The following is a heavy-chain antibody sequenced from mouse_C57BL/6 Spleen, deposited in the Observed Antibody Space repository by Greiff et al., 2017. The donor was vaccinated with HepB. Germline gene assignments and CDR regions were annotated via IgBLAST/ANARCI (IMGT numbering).Heavy chain of an antibody. J-gene: IGHJ3*01. CDR2: IDPSDSYT. V-gene: IGHV1-69*01. CDR1: GYTFTSYW. CDR3: ARSPGQLRLFAY. D-gene: IGHD3-2*02. Sequence: QVQLQQPGAELVMPGASVKLSCKASGYTFTSYWMHWVKQRPGQGLEWIGEIDPSDSYTNYNQKFKGKSTLTVDKSSSTAYMQLSSLTSEDSAVYYCARSPGQLRLFAYWGQGTLVTVSA.